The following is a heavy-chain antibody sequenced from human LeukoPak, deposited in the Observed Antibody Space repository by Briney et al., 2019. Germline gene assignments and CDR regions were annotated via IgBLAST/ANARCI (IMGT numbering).Heavy chain of an antibody. CDR2: ISYDGSNK. D-gene: IGHD2-2*01. Sequence: GGSLRLSCAAPGFTFSSYAMHWVRQAPGKGLEWVVVISYDGSNKYYADSVKGRFTISRDNSKNTLYLQMNSLRAEDTAVYYCARGSLYCSSTSCFSYYFDYWGQGTLVTVSS. V-gene: IGHV3-30-3*01. J-gene: IGHJ4*02. CDR3: ARGSLYCSSTSCFSYYFDY. CDR1: GFTFSSYA.